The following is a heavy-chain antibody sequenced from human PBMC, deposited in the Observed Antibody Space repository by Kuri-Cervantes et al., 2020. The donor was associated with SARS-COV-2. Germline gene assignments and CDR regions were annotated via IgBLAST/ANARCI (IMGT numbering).Heavy chain of an antibody. CDR1: GGSFSGYY. CDR2: INHSGST. Sequence: SETLSLTGAVYGGSFSGYYWSWIRQPPGKGPEWIGEINHSGSTNYNPSLKSRVTISVDTSKNQFSLKLSSVTAADTAVYYCARHGARIAVAGGGVDYWGQATLVTVSS. J-gene: IGHJ4*02. V-gene: IGHV4-34*01. CDR3: ARHGARIAVAGGGVDY. D-gene: IGHD6-19*01.